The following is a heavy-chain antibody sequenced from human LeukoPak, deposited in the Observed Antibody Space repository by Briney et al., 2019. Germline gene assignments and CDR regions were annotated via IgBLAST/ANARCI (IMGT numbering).Heavy chain of an antibody. J-gene: IGHJ4*02. D-gene: IGHD6-19*01. V-gene: IGHV4-59*08. CDR1: GGSISSYY. CDR3: ARHYGYSSGWDVGPYYFDY. CDR2: IHYSGST. Sequence: SETLSLTCTVSGGSISSYYWSWIRQPPGNGLEWIGYIHYSGSTNYNPSLKSRVTISVDTSKNQFSLKLSSVTAADTAVYYCARHYGYSSGWDVGPYYFDYWGQGTLVTVSS.